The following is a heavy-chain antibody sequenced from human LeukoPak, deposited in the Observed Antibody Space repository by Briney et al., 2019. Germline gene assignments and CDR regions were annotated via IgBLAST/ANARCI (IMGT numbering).Heavy chain of an antibody. J-gene: IGHJ4*02. V-gene: IGHV5-51*01. Sequence: GESLKISCKGSGYSFNRYWIGWVRQMPGKGLEWMGIVYPGDSDTRYSPPFQRQVTISADKSISTAYLQWSSLKAADTSMYCCARRHLYCSGGSCYSGHCDYWGQGTLVTVSS. CDR1: GYSFNRYW. CDR3: ARRHLYCSGGSCYSGHCDY. CDR2: VYPGDSDT. D-gene: IGHD2-15*01.